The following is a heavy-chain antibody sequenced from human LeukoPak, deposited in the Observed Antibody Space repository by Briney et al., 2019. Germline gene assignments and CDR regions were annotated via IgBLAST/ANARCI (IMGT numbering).Heavy chain of an antibody. D-gene: IGHD6-13*01. CDR1: GFTFSSYD. CDR2: IDSAGDP. Sequence: GGSLRLSCAASGFTFSSYDMHWVRQAPGKGLEWVSGIDSAGDPFYPGSVKGRFTISRENAKNSLYLQMNSLTAGDTAVYYCARAYTSTWYDSPLDYWGQGTLVTVSS. V-gene: IGHV3-13*05. CDR3: ARAYTSTWYDSPLDY. J-gene: IGHJ4*02.